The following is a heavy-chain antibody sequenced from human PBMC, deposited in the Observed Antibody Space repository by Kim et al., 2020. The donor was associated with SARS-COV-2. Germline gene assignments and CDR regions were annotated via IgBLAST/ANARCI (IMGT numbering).Heavy chain of an antibody. CDR1: GFTFGGYA. CDR2: VNSNGSAT. CDR3: ARDIAAYFYGGSCYHYG. J-gene: IGHJ6*01. V-gene: IGHV3-20*04. Sequence: GGSLRLSCAASGFTFGGYAMAWVRQAPGKGLEWVSSVNSNGSATGYADSMKGRFTISRDNSKNTLSLQMDSLRAEDTALYYCARDIAAYFYGGSCYHYG. D-gene: IGHD2-15*01.